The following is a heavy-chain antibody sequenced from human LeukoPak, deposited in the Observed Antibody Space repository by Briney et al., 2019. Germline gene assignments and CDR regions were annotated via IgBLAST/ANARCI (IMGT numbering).Heavy chain of an antibody. V-gene: IGHV3-23*01. D-gene: IGHD2-21*02. CDR2: ISGSGGNT. Sequence: PGGSLRLSCAASGFTFSSYAMSWVRQAPGKGLEWVSGISGSGGNTDYADSVRGRFTISRDNSKNTLNLQMNSLRAEDMAVYYCVTARTLRVTTSFDYWGQGTLVTVSS. CDR1: GFTFSSYA. CDR3: VTARTLRVTTSFDY. J-gene: IGHJ4*02.